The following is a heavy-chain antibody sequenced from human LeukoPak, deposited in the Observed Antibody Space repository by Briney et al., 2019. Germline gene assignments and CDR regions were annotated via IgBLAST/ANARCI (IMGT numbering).Heavy chain of an antibody. Sequence: SETLSLTCAVYGGSLSGYYWSWIRQPPGKGLEWIGEINRSGSTNYNPSLKSRVTISVDTSKNQFSLKLSSVTAADTAVYYCARARSGWYVGGFDYWGQGTLVTVSS. CDR3: ARARSGWYVGGFDY. CDR1: GGSLSGYY. D-gene: IGHD6-19*01. J-gene: IGHJ4*02. V-gene: IGHV4-34*01. CDR2: INRSGST.